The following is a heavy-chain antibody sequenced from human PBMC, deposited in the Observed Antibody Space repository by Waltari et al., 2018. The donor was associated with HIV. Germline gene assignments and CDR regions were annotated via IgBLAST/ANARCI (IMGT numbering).Heavy chain of an antibody. V-gene: IGHV1-8*01. CDR3: ARWHDDSSDP. J-gene: IGHJ5*02. CDR2: MNPNSGIT. D-gene: IGHD3-22*01. CDR1: GYSFINYD. Sequence: QVRLVQSGAEVKKPGASVKVSCKASGYSFINYDINWVRQATGQGLEWMGWMNPNSGITGYAQKFQGRVTMTRNTSVSTAFMELKNLRSEDTAVYYCARWHDDSSDPWGQGTLVIVSS.